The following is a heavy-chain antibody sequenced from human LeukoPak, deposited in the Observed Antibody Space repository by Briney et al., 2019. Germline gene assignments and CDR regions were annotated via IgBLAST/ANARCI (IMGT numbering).Heavy chain of an antibody. V-gene: IGHV3-43D*03. D-gene: IGHD4-17*01. J-gene: IGHJ6*03. CDR1: GFNFNDSA. Sequence: GGSLRLSCAASGFNFNDSAMNWVRQPPGQGLEWVSLITWDGYTTYYADSVMGRFTISRDDSKNSLYLHMNSLRREDSALYYCAKSVTKSLFFHYYMDVWGKGTTVTISS. CDR3: AKSVTKSLFFHYYMDV. CDR2: ITWDGYTT.